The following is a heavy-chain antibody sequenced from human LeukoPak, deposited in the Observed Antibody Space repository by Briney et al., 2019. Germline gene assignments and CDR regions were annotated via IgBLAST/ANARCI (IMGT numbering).Heavy chain of an antibody. J-gene: IGHJ6*04. Sequence: PGGSLRLSCAASGFTFSNVWMSWVRQAPGKGLEWVSYISSSGSTIYYADSVKGRFTISRDNAKNSLYLQMNSLRAEDTAVYYCAELGITMIGGVWGKGTTVTISS. D-gene: IGHD3-10*02. CDR2: ISSSGSTI. CDR3: AELGITMIGGV. CDR1: GFTFSNVW. V-gene: IGHV3-11*04.